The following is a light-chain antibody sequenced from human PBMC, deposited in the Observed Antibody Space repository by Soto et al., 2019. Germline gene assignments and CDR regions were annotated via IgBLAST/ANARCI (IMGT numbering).Light chain of an antibody. CDR3: QHYGSSPEIT. V-gene: IGKV3-20*01. CDR2: GAS. Sequence: EIVLTQSPGTLSLSPGERASLSCRASHSVSSTYLAWYQQKPGQAPRLLIYGASSRATGISDRFSGSGSGTDFTITISRMEPEDFAVYYCQHYGSSPEITFVPGTKVDIK. CDR1: HSVSSTY. J-gene: IGKJ3*01.